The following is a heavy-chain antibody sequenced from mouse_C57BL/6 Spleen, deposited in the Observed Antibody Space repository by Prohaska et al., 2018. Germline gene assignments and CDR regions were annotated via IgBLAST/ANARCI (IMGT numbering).Heavy chain of an antibody. D-gene: IGHD1-1*01. Sequence: QVQLKQSGAELVRPGASVKLSCKASGYTFTDYYINWVKQRPGQGLEWIARIYPGSGNTYYNEKFKGKATLTAEKSSSTAYMQLSSLTSGDSAVYFCARGNYYGSSYGYFDVWGTGTTVTISS. CDR1: GYTFTDYY. CDR3: ARGNYYGSSYGYFDV. CDR2: IYPGSGNT. J-gene: IGHJ1*03. V-gene: IGHV1-76*01.